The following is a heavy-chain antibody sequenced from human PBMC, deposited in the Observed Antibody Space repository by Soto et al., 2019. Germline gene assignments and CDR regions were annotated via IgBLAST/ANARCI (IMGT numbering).Heavy chain of an antibody. J-gene: IGHJ4*02. V-gene: IGHV3-23*01. D-gene: IGHD3-10*01. Sequence: EVQLLESGGGLVQPGGSLRLSCAASGFTFSSYAMSWVRQAPGKGLEWVSAISGSGGSTYYADSVKGRFTISGDNSKNTLYLQMNSLRAEDTAVYYCAKGGSWFGESLNLDYWGQGTLVTVSS. CDR1: GFTFSSYA. CDR3: AKGGSWFGESLNLDY. CDR2: ISGSGGST.